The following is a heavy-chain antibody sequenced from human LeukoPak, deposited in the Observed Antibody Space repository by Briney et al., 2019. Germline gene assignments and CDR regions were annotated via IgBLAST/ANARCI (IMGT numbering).Heavy chain of an antibody. J-gene: IGHJ4*02. CDR3: ARVTRDSSGWYGNDY. D-gene: IGHD6-19*01. CDR2: INPSGSST. CDR1: GYTFTSYY. Sequence: ASVKVSCKASGYTFTSYYMHWVRQAPGQGLEWMGLINPSGSSTSYAQKFQGRVAMTRDMSTSTVYMELSSLRSEDTAVYYCARVTRDSSGWYGNDYWGQGTLVTVSS. V-gene: IGHV1-46*01.